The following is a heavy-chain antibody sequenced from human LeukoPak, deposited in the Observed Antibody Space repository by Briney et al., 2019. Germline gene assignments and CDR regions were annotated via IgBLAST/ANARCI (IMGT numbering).Heavy chain of an antibody. Sequence: GGSLRLSCAASGFAFSSYGMHWVRQAPGKGLEWVAFIRYDGSNTYYADSVKGRFTISRDNSKNTLYLQMNSLRAEDTAVYYCAKVAREFMGAFDIWGQGTMVTVSS. J-gene: IGHJ3*02. D-gene: IGHD3-10*01. CDR1: GFAFSSYG. CDR2: IRYDGSNT. CDR3: AKVAREFMGAFDI. V-gene: IGHV3-30*02.